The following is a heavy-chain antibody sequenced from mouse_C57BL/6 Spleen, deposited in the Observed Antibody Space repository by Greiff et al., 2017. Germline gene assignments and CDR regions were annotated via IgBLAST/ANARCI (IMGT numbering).Heavy chain of an antibody. J-gene: IGHJ2*01. V-gene: IGHV1-64*01. Sequence: QVQLQQPGAELVKPGASVKLSCKASGYTFTSYWMHWVKQRPGQGLEWIGMIHPNSGSTNYNEKFKGKATLTVDKSSSTAYMQLSSLTSEDSAVYYSARDCGYFDYWGQGTTLTVSS. CDR1: GYTFTSYW. CDR3: ARDCGYFDY. CDR2: IHPNSGST.